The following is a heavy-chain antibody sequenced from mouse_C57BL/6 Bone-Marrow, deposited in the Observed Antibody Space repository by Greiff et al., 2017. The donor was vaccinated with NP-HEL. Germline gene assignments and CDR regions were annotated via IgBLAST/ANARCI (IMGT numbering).Heavy chain of an antibody. CDR2: INPSSGYT. CDR3: ARSFHYYGSSYDYFDY. D-gene: IGHD1-1*01. CDR1: GYTFTSYT. Sequence: QVQLQQSGAELARPGASVKMSCKASGYTFTSYTMHWVKQRPGQGLEWIGYINPSSGYTKYNQKFKDKATLTADKSSSTAYMQLSSLTSEDSAVYYCARSFHYYGSSYDYFDYWGQGTTLTVSS. V-gene: IGHV1-4*01. J-gene: IGHJ2*01.